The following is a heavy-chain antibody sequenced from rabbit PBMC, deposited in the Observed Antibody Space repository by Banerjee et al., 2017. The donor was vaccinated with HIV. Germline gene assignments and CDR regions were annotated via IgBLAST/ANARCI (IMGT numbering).Heavy chain of an antibody. D-gene: IGHD8-1*01. V-gene: IGHV1S47*01. J-gene: IGHJ4*01. Sequence: QEQLKETGGGLVQPGGSLTLSCKASGFDFSSHYMSWVRQSPGKGLEWIGIIYPGEGSTDYASWVNGRFTISRSTSLNTVDLQMTSLTAADTATYFCVRAGVYAGSSSYTGFDFNLWGPGTLVTVS. CDR2: IYPGEGST. CDR1: GFDFSSHY. CDR3: VRAGVYAGSSSYTGFDFNL.